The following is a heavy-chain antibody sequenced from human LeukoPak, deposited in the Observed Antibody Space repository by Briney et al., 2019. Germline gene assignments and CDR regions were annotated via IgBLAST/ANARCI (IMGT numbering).Heavy chain of an antibody. CDR3: AKDSKGPAF. J-gene: IGHJ4*02. V-gene: IGHV3-53*01. CDR1: GLTFSNNY. CDR2: IYSGGGT. Sequence: PGGSLRLSCAASGLTFSNNYMSWVRQAPGKGLEYISVIYSGGGTFYSGSVRGRFTISRDDSKNTLYLQMNSLRADDTAVYYCAKDSKGPAFRGQGTLVIVSS. D-gene: IGHD2-21*02.